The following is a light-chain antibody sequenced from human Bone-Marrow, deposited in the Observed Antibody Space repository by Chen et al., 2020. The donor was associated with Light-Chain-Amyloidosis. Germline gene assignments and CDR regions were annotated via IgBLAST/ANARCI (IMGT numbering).Light chain of an antibody. CDR3: YSYAPNTPFVL. CDR2: ASS. J-gene: IGLJ2*01. Sequence: QSALTQPASVSGSPGQWIPISCTGTSGHVGRYNLVSWYQHNPGKAPKLIIFASSQRSSGVSNRFSGSKSGNTAALTISGLLAEDEADYYCYSYAPNTPFVLFGGGTKLTVL. V-gene: IGLV2-23*03. CDR1: SGHVGRYNL.